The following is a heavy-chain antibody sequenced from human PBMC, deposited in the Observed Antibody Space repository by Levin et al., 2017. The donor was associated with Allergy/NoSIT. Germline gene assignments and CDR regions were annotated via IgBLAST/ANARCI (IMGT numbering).Heavy chain of an antibody. CDR1: GGSISSGDYY. V-gene: IGHV4-30-4*01. D-gene: IGHD5-24*01. Sequence: SETLSLTCTVSGGSISSGDYYWSWIRQPPGKGLEWIGYIYYSGSTYYNPSLKSRVTISVDTSKNQFSLKLSSVTAADTAVYYCARGRDGYTFDYWGQGTLVTVSS. CDR2: IYYSGST. J-gene: IGHJ4*02. CDR3: ARGRDGYTFDY.